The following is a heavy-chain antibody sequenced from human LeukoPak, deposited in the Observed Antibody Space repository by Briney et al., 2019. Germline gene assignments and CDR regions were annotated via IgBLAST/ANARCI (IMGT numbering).Heavy chain of an antibody. CDR2: ISSSSSYI. D-gene: IGHD3-16*02. J-gene: IGHJ4*02. Sequence: GGSLRLSCAVSGFTFSSYSMTWVRQAPGKGLEWVSTISSSSSYISYADSMMGRFTISRDNAKNSLYLQMNSLRAEDTAVYFCASRGNSSYDYVWGSYRFFDYWGQGTLVTVSS. V-gene: IGHV3-21*01. CDR3: ASRGNSSYDYVWGSYRFFDY. CDR1: GFTFSSYS.